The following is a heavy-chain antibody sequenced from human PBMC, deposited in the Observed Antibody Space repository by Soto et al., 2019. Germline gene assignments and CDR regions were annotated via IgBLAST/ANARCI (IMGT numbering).Heavy chain of an antibody. CDR1: GYTFTTYD. CDR3: ARGILREDEPGLIR. CDR2: MNPNSSKT. V-gene: IGHV1-8*02. Sequence: GASVKVSCKASGYTFTTYDINWVRQAPGQGLEWMGWMNPNSSKTGYAQKFQSRVIMTRYKSINTAYMELSSLRSEDTAVYYCARGILREDEPGLIRWGQGTLVTVSS. D-gene: IGHD4-17*01. J-gene: IGHJ4*02.